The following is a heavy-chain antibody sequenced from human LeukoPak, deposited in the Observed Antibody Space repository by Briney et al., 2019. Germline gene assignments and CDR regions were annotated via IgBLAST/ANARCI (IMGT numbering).Heavy chain of an antibody. CDR1: GFTFSSYA. CDR2: ISGSGGST. J-gene: IGHJ5*02. D-gene: IGHD2-2*01. Sequence: SAGSLRLSCAASGFTFSSYAMSWVRQAPGKGLEWVSAISGSGGSTYYADSVKGRFTISRDNSKNTLYLQMNSLRAEDTAVYCARGLTSSSCFDPWGQGTLVTVSS. CDR3: RGLTSSSCFDP. V-gene: IGHV3-23*01.